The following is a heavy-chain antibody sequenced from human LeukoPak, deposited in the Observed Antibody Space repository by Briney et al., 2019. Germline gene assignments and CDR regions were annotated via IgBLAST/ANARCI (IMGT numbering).Heavy chain of an antibody. D-gene: IGHD3-22*01. CDR3: AGSYYDSSGYYNNWFDP. CDR2: IYPGDSDT. V-gene: IGHV5-51*01. J-gene: IGHJ5*02. Sequence: PGESLKISCKGSGYSFTSYWIGWVRQMPGKGLEWMGIIYPGDSDTRYSPSFQGQVTISANKSISTAYLQWTSLKASDTAMYYCAGSYYDSSGYYNNWFDPWGQGTLVTVSS. CDR1: GYSFTSYW.